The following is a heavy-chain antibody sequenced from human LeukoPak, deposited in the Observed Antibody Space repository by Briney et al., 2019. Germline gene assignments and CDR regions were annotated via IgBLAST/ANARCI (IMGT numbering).Heavy chain of an antibody. CDR2: VYYTGST. D-gene: IGHD7-27*01. CDR3: ASNTGTVFDY. CDR1: GDFITAYY. J-gene: IGHJ4*02. Sequence: PSETLSLTCTVSGDFITAYYWSWIRQPPGKGLEWLGYVYYTGSTEYNPSLRGRVTISLEMSKHQFSLNLTSVTAADTAVYYCASNTGTVFDYWGQGALVTVSS. V-gene: IGHV4-59*01.